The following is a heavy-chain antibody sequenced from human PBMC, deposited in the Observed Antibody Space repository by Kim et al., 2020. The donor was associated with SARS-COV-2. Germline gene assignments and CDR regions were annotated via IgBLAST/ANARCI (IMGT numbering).Heavy chain of an antibody. CDR3: ARDRRPFGELYPDY. D-gene: IGHD3-10*01. Sequence: NPSRKSRVTISVDPSKNQFSLKLSSVTAADTAVYYCARDRRPFGELYPDYWGQGTLVTVSS. V-gene: IGHV4-39*07. J-gene: IGHJ4*02.